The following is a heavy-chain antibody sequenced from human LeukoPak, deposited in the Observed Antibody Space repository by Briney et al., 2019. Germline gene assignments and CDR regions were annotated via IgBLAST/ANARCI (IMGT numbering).Heavy chain of an antibody. V-gene: IGHV4-59*08. J-gene: IGHJ3*02. CDR3: ARGRYSYDSSGAFDI. Sequence: SETLSLTCTVSGGSISSYYWSWIRPPPGKGLEWIGYIYYSGSTNYNPSLKSRVTISVDTSKNQFSLKLSSVTAADTAVYFCARGRYSYDSSGAFDIWGQGTMATVSS. CDR2: IYYSGST. CDR1: GGSISSYY. D-gene: IGHD3-22*01.